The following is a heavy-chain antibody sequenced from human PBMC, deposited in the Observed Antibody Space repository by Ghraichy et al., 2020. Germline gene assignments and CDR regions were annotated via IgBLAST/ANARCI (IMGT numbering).Heavy chain of an antibody. CDR2: ISSSGSTI. D-gene: IGHD6-19*01. CDR1: GFTFSDYY. J-gene: IGHJ4*02. V-gene: IGHV3-11*01. CDR3: ARWKMYSSGWSALFVLGNYFDY. Sequence: GGSLRLSCAASGFTFSDYYMSWIRQAPGKGLEWVSYISSSGSTIYYADSVKGRFTISRDNAKNSLYLQMNSLRAEDTAVYYCARWKMYSSGWSALFVLGNYFDYWGQGTLVTVSS.